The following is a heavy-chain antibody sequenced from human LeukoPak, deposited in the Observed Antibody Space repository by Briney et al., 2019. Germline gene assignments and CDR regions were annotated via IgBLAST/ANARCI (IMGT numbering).Heavy chain of an antibody. CDR2: IIPIFGIA. CDR3: ARGNYGKFQH. Sequence: ASVKVSCKASGGTFSSYAISWVRQAPGQGLEWMGRIIPIFGIANYAQKFQGRVTITADKSTSTAYMELSSLRSEDTAVYYCARGNYGKFQHWGQGTLVTVSS. J-gene: IGHJ1*01. D-gene: IGHD3-10*01. V-gene: IGHV1-69*04. CDR1: GGTFSSYA.